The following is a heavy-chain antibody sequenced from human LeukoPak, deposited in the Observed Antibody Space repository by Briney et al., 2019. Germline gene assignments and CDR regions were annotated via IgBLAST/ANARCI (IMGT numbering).Heavy chain of an antibody. Sequence: GGSLRLSCAASGLTLSTSRMEWDRQGPGDGLEWVSSISSGSGYTYYAESVKGRFTISRDTAKNSLYLQMSSLRAEDTAVYYCAGEYSSSRASMDVWGQGTTVTVSS. J-gene: IGHJ6*02. CDR1: GLTLSTSR. CDR2: ISSGSGYT. V-gene: IGHV3-21*01. CDR3: AGEYSSSRASMDV. D-gene: IGHD6-13*01.